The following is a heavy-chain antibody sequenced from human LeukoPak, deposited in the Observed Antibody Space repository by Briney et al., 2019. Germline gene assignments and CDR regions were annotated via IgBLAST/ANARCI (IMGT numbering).Heavy chain of an antibody. CDR3: ARAPYSGYMDV. CDR2: INHSGST. Sequence: SETLSLTCAVYGGSFSGYYWSWIRQPPGKGLEWIGEINHSGSTNYNPSLKSRVTISVDTSKNQFSLKLSSVTAADTAVYYCARAPYSGYMDVWGKGTTVTISS. CDR1: GGSFSGYY. J-gene: IGHJ6*03. D-gene: IGHD1-26*01. V-gene: IGHV4-34*01.